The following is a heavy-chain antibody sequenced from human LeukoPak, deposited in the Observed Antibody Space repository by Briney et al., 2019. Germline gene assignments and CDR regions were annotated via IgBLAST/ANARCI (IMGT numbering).Heavy chain of an antibody. V-gene: IGHV4-59*07. J-gene: IGHJ4*02. CDR2: IYYSGST. CDR1: VGSMSSYY. CDR3: ARGHNYGRLWDY. D-gene: IGHD5-18*01. Sequence: SVTLSLTCTVWVGSMSSYYSSWTRHPPREGLEWIGYIYYSGSTNYNPSLKSRVTISVDTSKNQFSLKLSSVTAADTAVYYCARGHNYGRLWDYWGQGTLVTVSS.